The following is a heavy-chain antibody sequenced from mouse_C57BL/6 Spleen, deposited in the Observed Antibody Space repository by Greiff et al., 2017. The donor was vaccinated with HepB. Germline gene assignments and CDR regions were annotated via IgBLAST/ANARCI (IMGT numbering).Heavy chain of an antibody. Sequence: VQLQQPGAELVKPGASVKLSCKASGYTFTSYWMHWVKQRPGQGLEWIGMIHPNSGSTNYNEKFKSKATLTVDKSSSTAYMQLSSLTSEDSAVYYCARFGNCMGYFDVWGTGTTVTVSS. CDR1: GYTFTSYW. CDR2: IHPNSGST. CDR3: ARFGNCMGYFDV. D-gene: IGHD2-1*01. V-gene: IGHV1-64*01. J-gene: IGHJ1*03.